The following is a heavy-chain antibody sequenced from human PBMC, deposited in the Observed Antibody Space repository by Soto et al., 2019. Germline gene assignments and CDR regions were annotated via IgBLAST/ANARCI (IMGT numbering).Heavy chain of an antibody. Sequence: ASVKVSCKASGYTFTSYAMHWVRQAPGQRLEWMGWINAGNGNTKYSQKFQGRVTITRDTSASTAYMEESSLRSEDTAVYYCARGASPLIDYWGQGTLVTVSS. D-gene: IGHD1-26*01. CDR1: GYTFTSYA. V-gene: IGHV1-3*01. J-gene: IGHJ4*02. CDR3: ARGASPLIDY. CDR2: INAGNGNT.